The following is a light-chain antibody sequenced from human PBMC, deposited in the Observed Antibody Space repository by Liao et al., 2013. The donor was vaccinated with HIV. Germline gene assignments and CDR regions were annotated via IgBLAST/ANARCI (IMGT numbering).Light chain of an antibody. J-gene: IGLJ3*02. CDR3: QVWDSSSDHWV. V-gene: IGLV3-21*04. Sequence: SYELIQPPSVSVSPGQTASITCSGHTLGDKSVSWYQQKPGQAPVLVIYYDSDRPSGIPERFSGSNSGNTATLTISRVEAGDEADYYCQVWDSSSDHWVFGGGTKLTVL. CDR2: YDS. CDR1: TLGDKS.